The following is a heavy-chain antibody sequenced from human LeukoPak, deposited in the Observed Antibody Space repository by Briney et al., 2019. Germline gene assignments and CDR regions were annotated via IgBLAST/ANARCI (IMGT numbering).Heavy chain of an antibody. V-gene: IGHV3-33*01. CDR2: KWYDGSNK. Sequence: GGSLRLSCAASGISFRSYGMHWVRQAPGKGLEWVAVKWYDGSNKYYADSVKGRFTISRDNSKNTLYLQMNSLRAEDTAVYYCAREVGGYSYGYPPDYWGQGTLVTVSS. CDR3: AREVGGYSYGYPPDY. CDR1: GISFRSYG. D-gene: IGHD5-18*01. J-gene: IGHJ4*02.